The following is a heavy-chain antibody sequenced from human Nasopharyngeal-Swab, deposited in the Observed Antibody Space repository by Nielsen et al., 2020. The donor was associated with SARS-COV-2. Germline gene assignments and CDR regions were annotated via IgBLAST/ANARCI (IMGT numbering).Heavy chain of an antibody. V-gene: IGHV3-21*04. J-gene: IGHJ4*02. CDR1: GFTFNNYN. CDR3: AKDIGAARDSSGYLHY. Sequence: GGSLRLSCAASGFTFNNYNSNWVRQAPGKGLEWVSSISSSSSYIYYADSVKGRFTISRDNAKNSLYLQMNSLRAEDTALYYCAKDIGAARDSSGYLHYWGQGTLVTVSS. D-gene: IGHD3-22*01. CDR2: ISSSSSYI.